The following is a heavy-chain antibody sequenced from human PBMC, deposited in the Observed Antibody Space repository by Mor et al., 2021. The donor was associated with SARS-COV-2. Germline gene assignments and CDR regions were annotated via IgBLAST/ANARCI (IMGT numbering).Heavy chain of an antibody. CDR2: SYDGSNK. D-gene: IGHD1-26*01. CDR3: AKSGRPDAPYSGSYYY. J-gene: IGHJ4*02. Sequence: SYDGSNKYYADSVKGRFTISRDNSKNTLYLQMNSLRAEDTAVYYCAKSGRPDAPYSGSYYYWGQGTLVTVSS. V-gene: IGHV3-30*18.